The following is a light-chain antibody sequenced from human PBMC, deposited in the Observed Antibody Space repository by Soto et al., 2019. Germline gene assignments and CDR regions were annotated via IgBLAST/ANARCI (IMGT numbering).Light chain of an antibody. CDR3: SSYAGSNNYV. V-gene: IGLV2-8*01. J-gene: IGLJ1*01. Sequence: QSPLTQRPSASGSPGQSVTISCTGTSSDVGGYNYVSWYQQHPGKAPKLMIYEVSKRPSGVPDRFSGSKSGNTASLTVSGLQAEDEADYYCSSYAGSNNYVFGTGTKVTVL. CDR2: EVS. CDR1: SSDVGGYNY.